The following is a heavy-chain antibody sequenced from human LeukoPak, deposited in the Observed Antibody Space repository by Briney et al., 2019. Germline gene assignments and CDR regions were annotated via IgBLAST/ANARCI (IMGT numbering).Heavy chain of an antibody. CDR2: ISSSSSTI. V-gene: IGHV3-48*03. J-gene: IGHJ4*02. CDR1: GFTFSSYE. CDR3: ARGSSSWHYFDY. D-gene: IGHD6-13*01. Sequence: PGGSLRLSCAASGFTFSSYEMNWVRQAPGKGLEWVSYISSSSSTIYYADSVKGRFTISRDNSKNTLYLQMNSLRAEDTAVYYCARGSSSWHYFDYWGRGTLVTVSS.